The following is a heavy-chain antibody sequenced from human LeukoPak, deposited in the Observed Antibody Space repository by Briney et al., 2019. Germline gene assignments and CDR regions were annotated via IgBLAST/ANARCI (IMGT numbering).Heavy chain of an antibody. CDR1: GGTFSSYA. CDR2: IIPIFGTA. Sequence: SVKVSCKASGGTFSSYAISWVRQAPGQGLEWIGGIIPIFGTANYAQKFQGRVTITTDESTSTAYVELSSLRSEDTAVYYCARVGCSSTSCLGAFDIWGQGTMVTVSS. CDR3: ARVGCSSTSCLGAFDI. J-gene: IGHJ3*02. D-gene: IGHD2-2*01. V-gene: IGHV1-69*05.